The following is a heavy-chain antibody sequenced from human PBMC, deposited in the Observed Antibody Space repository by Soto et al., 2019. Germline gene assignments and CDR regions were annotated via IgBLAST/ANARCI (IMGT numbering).Heavy chain of an antibody. CDR3: ARGSWDDVSGHYYMDV. V-gene: IGHV6-1*01. D-gene: IGHD1-1*01. J-gene: IGHJ6*03. CDR1: GDSVSSNSAA. Sequence: TLSLTCDISGDSVSSNSAAWNWIRQTPSRGLEWLGRTYYRSKRYSNYAISVKSRVTVNPDTFKNQFSLQLNSVTPEDTAVYYCARGSWDDVSGHYYMDVWGKGTTVTVSS. CDR2: TYYRSKRYS.